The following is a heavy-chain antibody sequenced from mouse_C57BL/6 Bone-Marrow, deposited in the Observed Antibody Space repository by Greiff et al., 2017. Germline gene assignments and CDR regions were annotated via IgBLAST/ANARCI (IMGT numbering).Heavy chain of an antibody. CDR2: IDPSDSYT. J-gene: IGHJ2*01. V-gene: IGHV1-69*01. CDR1: GYTFTSYW. Sequence: QVQLQQPGTELVKPGASVKLSCKASGYTFTSYWMHWVKQRPGQGLEWIGEIDPSDSYTNYNQKFKGKSTLTVDKSSSTAYMQFSRLTSEDSAVYYCAREGIYGSSQYYFDYWGQGTTLTVSS. CDR3: AREGIYGSSQYYFDY. D-gene: IGHD1-1*01.